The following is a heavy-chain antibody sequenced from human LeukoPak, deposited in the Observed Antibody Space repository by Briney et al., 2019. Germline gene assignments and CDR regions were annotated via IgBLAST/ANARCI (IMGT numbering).Heavy chain of an antibody. J-gene: IGHJ4*02. CDR1: GGSFSGYY. CDR2: INHSGST. Sequence: PSETLSLTCAVYGGSFSGYYWSWIRQPPGKGLEWIGEINHSGSTNYNPSLKSRVTISVDTSKNPFSLKLSSVTAADTAVYYCARMDFWSGSSSYWGQGTLVTVSS. D-gene: IGHD3-3*01. CDR3: ARMDFWSGSSSY. V-gene: IGHV4-34*01.